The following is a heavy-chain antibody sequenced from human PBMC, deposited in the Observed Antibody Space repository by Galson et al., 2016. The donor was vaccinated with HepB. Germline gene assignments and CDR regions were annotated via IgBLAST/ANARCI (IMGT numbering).Heavy chain of an antibody. J-gene: IGHJ4*02. Sequence: SLRLSCAASGFTFSTYWMSWVRQAPGKGLEWVANINQDGSEKYYVDSVKGRFTISRDNAKNSLYLQMNSLRAEDTAVYYCARVPYGSGNSYYFGDWGQGTLVTGSS. CDR1: GFTFSTYW. V-gene: IGHV3-7*04. CDR2: INQDGSEK. D-gene: IGHD3-10*01. CDR3: ARVPYGSGNSYYFGD.